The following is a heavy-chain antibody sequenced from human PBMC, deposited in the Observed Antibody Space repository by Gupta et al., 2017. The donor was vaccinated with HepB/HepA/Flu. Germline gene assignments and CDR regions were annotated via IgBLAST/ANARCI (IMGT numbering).Heavy chain of an antibody. CDR1: GFTVSSNY. V-gene: IGHV3-66*01. D-gene: IGHD3-10*01. CDR3: ARDRNLITMVRGVIIPSNYYYYYYGMDV. CDR2: IYSGGST. Sequence: EVQLVESGGGLVQPGGSLRLSCAASGFTVSSNYMSWVRQAPGQGLEWVSVIYSGGSTYYADSVKGRFTISRDNSKNTLYLQMNSLRAEDTAVYYCARDRNLITMVRGVIIPSNYYYYYYGMDVWGQGTTVTVSS. J-gene: IGHJ6*02.